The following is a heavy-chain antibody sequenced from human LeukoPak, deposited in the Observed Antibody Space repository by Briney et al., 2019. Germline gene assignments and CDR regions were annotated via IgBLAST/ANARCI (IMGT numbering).Heavy chain of an antibody. Sequence: PSETLSLTCTVSGASISSYYWSWIRQPPGKGLEWIGYIYYSGSTNYNPALKSRVTISEDTSKNQISLKLSSVTAADTAVYYCASSGNYYFTLDYWGQGTLVTVSS. CDR1: GASISSYY. V-gene: IGHV4-59*01. CDR3: ASSGNYYFTLDY. CDR2: IYYSGST. D-gene: IGHD3-10*01. J-gene: IGHJ4*02.